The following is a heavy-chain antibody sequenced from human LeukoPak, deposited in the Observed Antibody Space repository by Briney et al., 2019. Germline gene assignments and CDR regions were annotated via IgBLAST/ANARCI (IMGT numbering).Heavy chain of an antibody. CDR2: INSGATSE. D-gene: IGHD2-8*02. CDR3: ARVICTGGSCFQNGY. J-gene: IGHJ4*02. Sequence: SGGSLRLSCTASGFIFSNFEMNWVRQSPGKGLQWVAYINSGATSEYYADSVKGRFTISRDNAKNSLYLQMNSLGVQDTAIYYCARVICTGGSCFQNGYWGQGTLVTVSS. CDR1: GFIFSNFE. V-gene: IGHV3-48*03.